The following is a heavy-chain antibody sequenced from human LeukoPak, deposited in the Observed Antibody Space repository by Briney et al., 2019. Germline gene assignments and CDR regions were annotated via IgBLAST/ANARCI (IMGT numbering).Heavy chain of an antibody. D-gene: IGHD3-3*01. CDR3: ARGEGDFWSGYYMNY. Sequence: ASVKVSCKASGYTFTSYYMHWVRQATGQGLEWMGWMNPNSGNTGYAQKFQGRVTITRNTSISTAYMELSSLRSEDTAVYYCARGEGDFWSGYYMNYWGQGTLVTVSS. CDR2: MNPNSGNT. J-gene: IGHJ4*02. V-gene: IGHV1-8*03. CDR1: GYTFTSYY.